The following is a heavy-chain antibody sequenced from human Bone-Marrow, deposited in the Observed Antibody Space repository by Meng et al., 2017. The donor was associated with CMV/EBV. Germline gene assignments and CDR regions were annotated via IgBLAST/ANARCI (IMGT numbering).Heavy chain of an antibody. Sequence: SETLSLTCAVYGGSFSGYYWSWVRQPPGKGLEWIGENNHSGSTSYNPSLKSRVTISVDTSKNQFSLKLRSVTAADTAVYYCARVFVRSGWYGAFDYWGQGSLVTVSS. CDR2: NNHSGST. V-gene: IGHV4-34*01. CDR1: GGSFSGYY. J-gene: IGHJ4*02. CDR3: ARVFVRSGWYGAFDY. D-gene: IGHD6-19*01.